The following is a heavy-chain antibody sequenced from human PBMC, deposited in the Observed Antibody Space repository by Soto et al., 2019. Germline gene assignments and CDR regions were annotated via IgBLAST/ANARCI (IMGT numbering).Heavy chain of an antibody. CDR3: ARRIAARPSSYPYYHYMDV. D-gene: IGHD6-6*01. Sequence: SETLSLTCTVSGGSISSYYWSWIRQPPGKGLEWIGYIYYSGSTNYNPSLKSRVTISVDTSKNQFSLKLSSVTAADTAVYYCARRIAARPSSYPYYHYMDVWGKGTTVTVS. CDR2: IYYSGST. CDR1: GGSISSYY. J-gene: IGHJ6*03. V-gene: IGHV4-59*01.